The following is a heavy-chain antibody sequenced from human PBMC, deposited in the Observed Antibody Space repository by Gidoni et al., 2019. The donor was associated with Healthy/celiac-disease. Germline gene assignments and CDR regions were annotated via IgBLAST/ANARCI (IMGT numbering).Heavy chain of an antibody. J-gene: IGHJ5*02. Sequence: EVPLVQSGAEVKKPGASLKISCKGSGYSFTSYWIGWVRQMPGKGLEWMGIIYPGDSDTRYSPSFQGQVTISADKSISTAYLQWSSLKASDTAMYYCARLTGPELLAADNWFDPWGQGTLVTVSS. CDR3: ARLTGPELLAADNWFDP. D-gene: IGHD6-13*01. CDR1: GYSFTSYW. V-gene: IGHV5-51*03. CDR2: IYPGDSDT.